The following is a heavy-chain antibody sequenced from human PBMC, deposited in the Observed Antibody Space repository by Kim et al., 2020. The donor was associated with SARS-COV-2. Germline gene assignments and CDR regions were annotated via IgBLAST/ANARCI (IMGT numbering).Heavy chain of an antibody. V-gene: IGHV3-66*02. CDR1: GFTVSSNY. CDR2: IYSGGST. CDR3: ARSYDSSGYYSGFDY. J-gene: IGHJ4*02. Sequence: GGSLRLSCAASGFTVSSNYMSWVRQAPGKGLEWVSVIYSGGSTYYADSVKGRFTISRDNSKNTLYLQMNSLRAEDTAVYYCARSYDSSGYYSGFDYWGQGTLVTVSS. D-gene: IGHD3-22*01.